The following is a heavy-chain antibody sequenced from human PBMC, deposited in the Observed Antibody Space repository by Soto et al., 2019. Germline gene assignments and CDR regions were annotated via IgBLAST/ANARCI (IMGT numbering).Heavy chain of an antibody. Sequence: EVQLLESGGDLVQPGGSLRLSCAASGFTFSDYSMAWVRQAPGKGLEWVSALWGSVDITHYADSVKGRFTISRDNSKNTLNLQMNSLRSEDTAIYYCAKYKFATTPHFDYWGQGALVTVSS. CDR1: GFTFSDYS. V-gene: IGHV3-23*01. CDR2: LWGSVDIT. CDR3: AKYKFATTPHFDY. D-gene: IGHD4-4*01. J-gene: IGHJ4*02.